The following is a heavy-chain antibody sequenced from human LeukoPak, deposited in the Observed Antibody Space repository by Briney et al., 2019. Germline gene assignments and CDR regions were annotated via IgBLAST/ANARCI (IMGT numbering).Heavy chain of an antibody. Sequence: PSETLSLTCTVSSGSISGYYWSWIRQSPGKGLEWIGYIYYSGSTNYNPSLKSRVTISVDTSKNQFSLKLRSVTAADTAVYYCARATYYYDSSGYYIDALDIWGQGTMVTVSS. CDR1: SGSISGYY. V-gene: IGHV4-59*01. CDR3: ARATYYYDSSGYYIDALDI. D-gene: IGHD3-22*01. CDR2: IYYSGST. J-gene: IGHJ3*02.